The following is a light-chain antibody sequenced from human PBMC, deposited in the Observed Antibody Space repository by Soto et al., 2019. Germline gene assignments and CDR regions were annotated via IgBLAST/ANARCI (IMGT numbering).Light chain of an antibody. V-gene: IGKV1-27*01. CDR2: AVS. J-gene: IGKJ1*01. CDR1: QGISNF. CDR3: QKYHSAPPT. Sequence: DIQLTQSPSSLSASVGDRVTITCRASQGISNFVAWYQQKPGRVPKLLIYAVSTLQSGVPPRFSGSGSGTHFTLSISSLQPEDVGTFYCQKYHSAPPTFGHGTRVEIK.